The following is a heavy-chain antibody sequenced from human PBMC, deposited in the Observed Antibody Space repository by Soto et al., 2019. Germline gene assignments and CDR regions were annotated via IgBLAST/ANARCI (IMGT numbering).Heavy chain of an antibody. D-gene: IGHD2-2*01. CDR3: ARDFIIRRTSPLGEWFDP. J-gene: IGHJ5*02. Sequence: QVQLVQSGAEVKKPGASVKVSCKASGYTFTSYYMHWVRQAPGQGLEWMGIINPSGGSTSYAQKFQGRDTMTRDTSTSTVYMELSSLRSEDTAVYYCARDFIIRRTSPLGEWFDPWGQGTLVTVSS. V-gene: IGHV1-46*03. CDR2: INPSGGST. CDR1: GYTFTSYY.